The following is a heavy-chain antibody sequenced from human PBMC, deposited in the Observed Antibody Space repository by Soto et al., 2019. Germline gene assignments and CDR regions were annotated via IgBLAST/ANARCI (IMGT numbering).Heavy chain of an antibody. J-gene: IGHJ3*01. V-gene: IGHV3-23*01. D-gene: IGHD3-22*01. CDR1: GFTFSNYA. CDR2: ISDSGVST. CDR3: EKDGRIDLVISTLLFDL. Sequence: EVRLLESGGGFVQPGGSLRLSCAASGFTFSNYAMSWVRQTPGRVLEWVSTISDSGVSTYYADSVKGRLAISRDNSMNPLFLQLKSMRAEDKAVYYCEKDGRIDLVISTLLFDLWGHGTMVTVYS.